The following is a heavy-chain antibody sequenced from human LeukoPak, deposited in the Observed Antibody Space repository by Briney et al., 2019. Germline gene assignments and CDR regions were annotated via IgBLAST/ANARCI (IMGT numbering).Heavy chain of an antibody. Sequence: PGGSLRLFCAASGFTFSSYSMNWVRQAPGKGLEWVSSISSSSSYIYYADSVKGRFTISRDNAKNSLYLQMNSLRAEDTAVYYCARADSSGRGAFDIWGQGTMVTVSS. V-gene: IGHV3-21*01. D-gene: IGHD6-25*01. J-gene: IGHJ3*02. CDR2: ISSSSSYI. CDR3: ARADSSGRGAFDI. CDR1: GFTFSSYS.